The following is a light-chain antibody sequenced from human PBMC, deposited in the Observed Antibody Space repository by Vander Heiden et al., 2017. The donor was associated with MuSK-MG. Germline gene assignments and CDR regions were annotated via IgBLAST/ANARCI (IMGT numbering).Light chain of an antibody. CDR3: SSDAGSNNVV. CDR1: SSDVGGHNY. Sequence: QSALTQPPSASGSPVQSVTISCTGTSSDVGGHNYVSWYQQHPGNAPILMIYEVSKRPSGVPDRFSGSKSGNTAALTVSGLQAEDEADYYCSSDAGSNNVVFGGGTKLTVL. J-gene: IGLJ2*01. CDR2: EVS. V-gene: IGLV2-8*01.